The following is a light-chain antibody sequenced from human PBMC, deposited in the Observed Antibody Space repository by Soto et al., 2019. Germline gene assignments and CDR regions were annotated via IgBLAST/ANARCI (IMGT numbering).Light chain of an antibody. J-gene: IGKJ4*01. CDR1: QSVGSSF. V-gene: IGKV3-20*01. Sequence: EIVLTQSPDTLSLSPGERATLSCRASQSVGSSFLAWYQQKPGQAPRLLIYHTSTRATGIPDRFTGSGSGTDFTLTISRLEPEDFAVYYCQQYENSPLTFGGGTKVEIK. CDR3: QQYENSPLT. CDR2: HTS.